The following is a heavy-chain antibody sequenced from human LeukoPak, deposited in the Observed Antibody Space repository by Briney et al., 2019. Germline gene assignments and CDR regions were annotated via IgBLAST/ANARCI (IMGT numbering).Heavy chain of an antibody. V-gene: IGHV3-64D*09. CDR2: ISSNGGST. J-gene: IGHJ4*02. CDR1: GFTFSRFA. D-gene: IGHD1-7*01. CDR3: VKDPTGTTGLDY. Sequence: RGSLRPSCSASGFTFSRFAMHWVRQAPGKGLEYVSAISSNGGSTYYADSVKGRFTISRDNSKNTLYLQMSSLRAEDTAVYYCVKDPTGTTGLDYWGQGTLVTVSS.